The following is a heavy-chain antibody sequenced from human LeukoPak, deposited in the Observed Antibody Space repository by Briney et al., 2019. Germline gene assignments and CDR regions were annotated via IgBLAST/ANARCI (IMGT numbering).Heavy chain of an antibody. J-gene: IGHJ4*02. CDR3: ARAPYGSGDYYFDY. D-gene: IGHD3-10*01. CDR1: GGSISSGGYY. CDR2: IYYSGST. Sequence: SETLSLTCTVSGGSISSGGYYWSWIRQHPGKGLEWIGYIYYSGSTYYNQSLKSRVTISVDTSKNQFSLKLSSVTAADTAVYYCARAPYGSGDYYFDYWGQGTLVTVSS. V-gene: IGHV4-31*03.